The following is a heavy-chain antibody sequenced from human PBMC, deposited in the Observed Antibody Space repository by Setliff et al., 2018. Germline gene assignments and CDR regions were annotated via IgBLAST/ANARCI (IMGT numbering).Heavy chain of an antibody. CDR3: RFWDGYYKNDY. D-gene: IGHD3-3*01. J-gene: IGHJ4*02. Sequence: SETLSLTCTFYCGSLSNYYWSWVRQPQGQGPEWIVEINHSGITNYNPSLKGRVTISLETSKNQLSLKVNSVTVAYTAVYVCRFWDGYYKNDYWGQGTRVTVSS. CDR2: INHSGIT. CDR1: CGSLSNYY. V-gene: IGHV4-34*01.